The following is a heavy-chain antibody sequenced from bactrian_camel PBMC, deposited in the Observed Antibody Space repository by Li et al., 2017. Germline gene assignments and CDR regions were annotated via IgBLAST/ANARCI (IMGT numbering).Heavy chain of an antibody. D-gene: IGHD4*01. Sequence: VQLVESGGGSVQAGGSLTLSCAISGFTRGRYCMVWFHQAPGKEREAVADIDSDGDTTYADSVKGRFTISRDSTKNTLYLEMNSLKPEDTAMYYCAAKRRLWSVGCGVNEYDYWDQGTQVTVS. V-gene: IGHV3S55*01. J-gene: IGHJ4*01. CDR1: GFTRGRYC. CDR2: IDSDGDT. CDR3: AAKRRLWSVGCGVNEYDY.